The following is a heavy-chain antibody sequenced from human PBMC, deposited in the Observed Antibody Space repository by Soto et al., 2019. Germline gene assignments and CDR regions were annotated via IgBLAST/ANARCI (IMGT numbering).Heavy chain of an antibody. J-gene: IGHJ4*02. D-gene: IGHD3-22*01. CDR2: IYYSGDT. CDR3: ARAGDYYDSSGYSTYFDY. CDR1: GGSIISGDYY. V-gene: IGHV4-30-4*08. Sequence: SETLSLTCTVSGGSIISGDYYWSWIRQPPGKGLEWIGYIYYSGDTSYNPSLKSRVTISVDTSKNQFSLKLSSVTAADTAVYYCARAGDYYDSSGYSTYFDYWGQGTLVTVSS.